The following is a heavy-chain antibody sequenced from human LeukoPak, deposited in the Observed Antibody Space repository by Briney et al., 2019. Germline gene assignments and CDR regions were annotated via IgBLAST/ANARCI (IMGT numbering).Heavy chain of an antibody. CDR1: GGSFSGYY. D-gene: IGHD3-22*01. CDR2: INHSGST. Sequence: SETLSLTCAVYGGSFSGYYWSWIRQPPGKGLEWIGEINHSGSTNYNPSLKSRVTISVDTSKNQFSLKLSSVTAADTAVYYCARRPGPKRYYHDSSGYPGGDYWGQGTLVTVSS. V-gene: IGHV4-34*01. J-gene: IGHJ4*02. CDR3: ARRPGPKRYYHDSSGYPGGDY.